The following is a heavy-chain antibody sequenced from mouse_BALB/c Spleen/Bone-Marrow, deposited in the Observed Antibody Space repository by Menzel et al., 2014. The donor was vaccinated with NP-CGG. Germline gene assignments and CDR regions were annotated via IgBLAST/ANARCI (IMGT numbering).Heavy chain of an antibody. V-gene: IGHV1-55*01. CDR1: GYNFTSYW. J-gene: IGHJ3*01. Sequence: VQLQQSGADFVKPGTSVKLSCKASGYNFTSYWINWVKLRPGQGLEWIGDIYPGSGSTNYNEKFKSKATLTVDTSSSTAYMQNSRLASQSSAPYYCAKFLQLGLRSYWGQGALVTVSA. CDR3: AKFLQLGLRSY. D-gene: IGHD3-1*01. CDR2: IYPGSGST.